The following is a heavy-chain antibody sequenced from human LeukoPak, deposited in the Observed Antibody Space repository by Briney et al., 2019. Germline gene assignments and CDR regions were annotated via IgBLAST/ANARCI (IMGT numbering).Heavy chain of an antibody. CDR2: ISGSGGSA. Sequence: GGSLRLSCAASGFTFSSYAMSWVRQAPGKGLEWVSAISGSGGSACYADSVKGRFTISRDNSKNTLYLQMNSLRAEDTAVYYCAKGLSHYGDYLAFDYWGQGTLVTVSS. D-gene: IGHD4-17*01. CDR1: GFTFSSYA. J-gene: IGHJ4*02. V-gene: IGHV3-23*01. CDR3: AKGLSHYGDYLAFDY.